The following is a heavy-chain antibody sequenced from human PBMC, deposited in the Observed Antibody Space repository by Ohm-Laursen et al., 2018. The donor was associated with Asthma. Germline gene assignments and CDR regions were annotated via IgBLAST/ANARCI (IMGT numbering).Heavy chain of an antibody. CDR3: AKMLGYCTHGVCFPDAFDI. CDR1: GFTFRSYA. Sequence: SLRLSCAASGFTFRSYAMHWVRQAPGKGLEWVAVGGSYYDGGLKYYADSVNGRFTVSRDDSKNTLYLQMNSLRPDDTAVYYCAKMLGYCTHGVCFPDAFDIWGQGTMVTVSS. D-gene: IGHD2-8*01. V-gene: IGHV3-30-3*01. J-gene: IGHJ3*02. CDR2: GGSYYDGGLK.